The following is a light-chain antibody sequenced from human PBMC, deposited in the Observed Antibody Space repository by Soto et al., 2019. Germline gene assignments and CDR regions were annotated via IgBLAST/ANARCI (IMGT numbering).Light chain of an antibody. CDR3: CSYAGSSTSL. CDR2: EVS. CDR1: SSDVGSYNF. Sequence: QSALTQPASVYGSPGQSITISCTGTSSDVGSYNFVSWYQQHPGKAPKLMIYEVSKRPSGVSNRFSGSKSGNTASLTISGLQAEDEADYYCCSYAGSSTSLFGTGTKVTVL. V-gene: IGLV2-23*02. J-gene: IGLJ1*01.